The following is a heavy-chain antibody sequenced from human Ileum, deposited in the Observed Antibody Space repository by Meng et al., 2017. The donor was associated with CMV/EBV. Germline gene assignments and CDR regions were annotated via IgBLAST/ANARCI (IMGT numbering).Heavy chain of an antibody. Sequence: SLKIPCAASGFTFSDYYMHWIRQAPGKGLEWVSYIHFSGTTIYYADSVKGRFTVSRDNSKNSLYLKMNSPRAEDTAVYYCAPGGGLTVIDYWGQGTLVTVSS. V-gene: IGHV3-11*04. J-gene: IGHJ4*02. CDR2: IHFSGTTI. D-gene: IGHD3-9*01. CDR3: APGGGLTVIDY. CDR1: GFTFSDYY.